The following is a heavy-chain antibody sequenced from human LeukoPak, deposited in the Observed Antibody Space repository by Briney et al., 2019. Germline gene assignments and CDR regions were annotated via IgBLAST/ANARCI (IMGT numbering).Heavy chain of an antibody. CDR1: GYTFTSYD. J-gene: IGHJ5*02. CDR3: AREIMITFGGVIAHPWFDP. CDR2: MNPNSGNT. Sequence: ASVKVSCKASGYTFTSYDINWVRQATGQGLEWMGWMNPNSGNTGYAQKFQGRVTITRNTSISTAYMELSSLRSEDTAVYYCAREIMITFGGVIAHPWFDPWGQGTLVTVSS. V-gene: IGHV1-8*01. D-gene: IGHD3-16*02.